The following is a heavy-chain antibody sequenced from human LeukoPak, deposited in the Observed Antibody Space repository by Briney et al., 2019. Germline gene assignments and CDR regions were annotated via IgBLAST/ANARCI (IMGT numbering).Heavy chain of an antibody. J-gene: IGHJ4*02. D-gene: IGHD3-16*02. CDR3: ARAYLTRNLSLYPPGPMY. V-gene: IGHV3-33*01. CDR1: GFTFSSYG. Sequence: GGSLRLSCAASGFTFSSYGMNWVRQAPGKGLEWVAVIWYDGSNKYYADSVKGRFTISRDNSKNTLYLQMNSLRAEDTAVYYCARAYLTRNLSLYPPGPMYWGQGTLVTVSS. CDR2: IWYDGSNK.